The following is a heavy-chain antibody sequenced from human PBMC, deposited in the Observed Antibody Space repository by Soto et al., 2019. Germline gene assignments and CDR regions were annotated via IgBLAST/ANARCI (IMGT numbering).Heavy chain of an antibody. D-gene: IGHD3-3*01. CDR3: AKGGTIFGVAPQYYGMDV. CDR1: GFTFSSYA. Sequence: VGSLRLSCAASGFTFSSYAMSWVRQAPGKGLEWVSAISGSGGSTYYADSVKGRFTISRDNSKNTLYLQMNSLRAEDTAVYYCAKGGTIFGVAPQYYGMDVWGQGTTVTVSS. V-gene: IGHV3-23*01. J-gene: IGHJ6*02. CDR2: ISGSGGST.